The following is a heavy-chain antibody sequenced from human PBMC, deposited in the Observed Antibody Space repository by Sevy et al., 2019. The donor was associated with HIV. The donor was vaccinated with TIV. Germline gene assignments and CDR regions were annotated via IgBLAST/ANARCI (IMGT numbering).Heavy chain of an antibody. D-gene: IGHD3-22*01. V-gene: IGHV1-24*01. CDR2: FDPEDGER. Sequence: ASVKVSCKVSGKSLTRLSTHWVRQAPGKGLEWMGSFDPEDGERIYAHKFQGRVTMSMDTSTDTASMDLNSLRSDDTAVYYCAATLEYYYGNSGYFDYWGQGTLVTVSS. CDR3: AATLEYYYGNSGYFDY. CDR1: GKSLTRLS. J-gene: IGHJ4*02.